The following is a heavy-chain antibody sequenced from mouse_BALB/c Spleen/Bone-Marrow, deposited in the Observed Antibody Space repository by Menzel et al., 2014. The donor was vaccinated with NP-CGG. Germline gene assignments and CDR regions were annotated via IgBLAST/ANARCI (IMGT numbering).Heavy chain of an antibody. CDR1: GYSFIDYY. J-gene: IGHJ2*01. CDR3: ARDDYDYFDY. Sequence: QVQLKQSGPELVKPGASVKISCKASGYSFIDYYINWVKQKPGQGLEWIGWIYPGSGNSKNNEKFKGKATLTVDASSSTAYMQLSSLTSEDTAVYFCARDDYDYFDYWGQGTPLTGSS. CDR2: IYPGSGNS. V-gene: IGHV1-84*02. D-gene: IGHD2-4*01.